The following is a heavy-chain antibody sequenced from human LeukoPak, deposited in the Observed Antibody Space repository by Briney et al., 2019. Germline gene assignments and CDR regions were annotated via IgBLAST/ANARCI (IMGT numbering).Heavy chain of an antibody. D-gene: IGHD2-2*02. CDR3: ASLYSYGMDV. V-gene: IGHV3-53*01. CDR1: GFTVSSKD. Sequence: GESLRLSCAASGFTVSSKDMNWVRQAPGKGLEWVSVLYSGGRTYYADSVKGRFTISRDNSKNTLYLQMNSLRAEDTAVYYCASLYSYGMDVWGRGTTVTVSS. J-gene: IGHJ6*02. CDR2: LYSGGRT.